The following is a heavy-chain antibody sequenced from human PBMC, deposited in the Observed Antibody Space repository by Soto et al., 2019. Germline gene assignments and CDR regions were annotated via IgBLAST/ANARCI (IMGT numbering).Heavy chain of an antibody. CDR3: ARDLRVNWNFYAMDF. D-gene: IGHD1-1*01. CDR2: IYYSGST. CDR1: GGSISSGGYY. V-gene: IGHV4-31*03. Sequence: SQTLSLTCTVSGGSISSGGYYWSWIRQHPGKGLEWIGYIYYSGSTYYNPSLKSRVTISVDTSKDQFSPKLSSVTAADTAVYYCARDLRVNWNFYAMDFWGQGTTVTVSS. J-gene: IGHJ6*02.